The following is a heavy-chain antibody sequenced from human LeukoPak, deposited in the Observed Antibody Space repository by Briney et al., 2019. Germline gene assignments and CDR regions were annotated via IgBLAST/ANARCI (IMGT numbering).Heavy chain of an antibody. V-gene: IGHV3-21*01. D-gene: IGHD1-26*01. CDR3: TRDLSATARAYDY. CDR1: GFILSDYN. J-gene: IGHJ4*01. CDR2: IAISGTYI. Sequence: AGSLTLSCAASGFILSDYNMNWVRQAAGKGLEWVSFIAISGTYITYADSVKGRFTISRDNAKNSLYLQMNSLRVEDTAVYYCTRDLSATARAYDYCGDGTLVTVSS.